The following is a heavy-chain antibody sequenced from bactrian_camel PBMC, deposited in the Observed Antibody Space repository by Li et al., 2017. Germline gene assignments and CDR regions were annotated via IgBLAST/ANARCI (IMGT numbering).Heavy chain of an antibody. J-gene: IGHJ6*01. CDR1: ICGDGMCC. V-gene: IGHV3S53*01. Sequence: HVQLVESGGGLVQPGGSLRLSCAASICGDGMCCMAWFRQAPGKQREGVGFIDSDGHTSYADFVKGRFTISQDHAKNTLYLQMNTLQPEDTAMYYCATKGHVGGFYNPPFGYWGPGTQVTVS. CDR3: ATKGHVGGFYNPPFGY. CDR2: IDSDGHT. D-gene: IGHD7*01.